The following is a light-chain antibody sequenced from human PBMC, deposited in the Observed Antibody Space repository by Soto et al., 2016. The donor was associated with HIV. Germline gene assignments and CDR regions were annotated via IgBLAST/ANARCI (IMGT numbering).Light chain of an antibody. CDR2: GQN. CDR1: SLRSYY. V-gene: IGLV3-19*01. Sequence: SSELTQDPAVSVALGQTVKITCQGDSLRSYYATWYQQKPGQAPVFVIYGQNNRPSGIPDRFSGSSSGNTASLTITGAQAEDEADYYCMSRDNNTNPMIFGGGTKLTVL. CDR3: MSRDNNTNPMI. J-gene: IGLJ2*01.